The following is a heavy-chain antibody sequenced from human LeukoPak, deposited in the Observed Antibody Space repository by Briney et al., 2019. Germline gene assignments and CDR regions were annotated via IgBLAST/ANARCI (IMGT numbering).Heavy chain of an antibody. CDR3: VKELDGYNYLFDY. CDR2: ISYDGSNK. CDR1: GFTFSSYG. Sequence: PGGSLRLSCAASGFTFSSYGMHWVRQAPGKGLEWVAVISYDGSNKYYADSVKGRFTISRDNSKNTLYLQMSSLRAEDTAVYYCVKELDGYNYLFDYWGQGTLVTVSS. J-gene: IGHJ4*02. V-gene: IGHV3-30*18. D-gene: IGHD5-24*01.